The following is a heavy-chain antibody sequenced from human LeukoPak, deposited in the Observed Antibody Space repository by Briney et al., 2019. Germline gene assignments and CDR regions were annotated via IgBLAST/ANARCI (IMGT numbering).Heavy chain of an antibody. CDR1: GYSFTSYR. D-gene: IGHD6-6*01. CDR2: IYPGDSDT. Sequence: GESLKISCKGSGYSFTSYRIGWVRQMPGKGLEWMGIIYPGDSDTRYSPSFQGQVTISADKSISTAYLQWSSLKASDTAMYYCARGARSIAARPPRYFDYWGQGTLVTVSS. V-gene: IGHV5-51*01. CDR3: ARGARSIAARPPRYFDY. J-gene: IGHJ4*02.